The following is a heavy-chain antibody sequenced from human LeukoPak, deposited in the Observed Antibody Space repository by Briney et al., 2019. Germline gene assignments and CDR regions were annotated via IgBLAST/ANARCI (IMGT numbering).Heavy chain of an antibody. Sequence: GGSLRLSCAASGFSFSTYWMSWVRQAPGTGLEWVANIKPDESEKYYVDSVRGRFTSFRDNAKNSLYLQMNTLRVEDTAVNYCARAKYSGSYPYYYDYWGQGTLVTVSS. CDR3: ARAKYSGSYPYYYDY. CDR1: GFSFSTYW. D-gene: IGHD1-26*01. J-gene: IGHJ4*02. CDR2: IKPDESEK. V-gene: IGHV3-7*01.